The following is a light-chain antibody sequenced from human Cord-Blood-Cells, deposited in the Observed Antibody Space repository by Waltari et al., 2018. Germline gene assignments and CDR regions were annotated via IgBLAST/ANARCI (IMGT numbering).Light chain of an antibody. CDR2: WAS. Sequence: DVVMTTSPDSQAVSLGERAPITCKSSQSVLYSSNNKNYLAWYQQKPGQPPKLPIYWASTRESVFPDRVSGSGSGTDFTLTISSLQAEDVAVYYCQQYYSTPITFGQGTRLEIK. V-gene: IGKV4-1*01. CDR1: QSVLYSSNNKNY. CDR3: QQYYSTPIT. J-gene: IGKJ5*01.